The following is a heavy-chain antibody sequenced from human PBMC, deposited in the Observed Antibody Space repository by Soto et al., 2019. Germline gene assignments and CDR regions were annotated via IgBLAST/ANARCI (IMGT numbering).Heavy chain of an antibody. CDR2: IYYSGST. CDR1: GGSISSYY. J-gene: IGHJ6*02. V-gene: IGHV4-59*01. Sequence: SETLSLTCTVSGGSISSYYWSWIRQPPGKGLEWIGYIYYSGSTNYNPSLKSRVTISVDTSKNQFSLKLSSVTAADTAVYYCARENSGYDFYYYGMDVWGQATTVTVSS. CDR3: ARENSGYDFYYYGMDV. D-gene: IGHD5-12*01.